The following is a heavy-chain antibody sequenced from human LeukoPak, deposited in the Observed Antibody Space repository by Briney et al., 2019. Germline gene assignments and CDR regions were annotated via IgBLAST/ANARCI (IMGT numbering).Heavy chain of an antibody. CDR1: GGSISTYY. J-gene: IGHJ3*02. D-gene: IGHD2-2*01. Sequence: SETLSLTRSVSGGSISTYYWTWIRQPPGKGLEWIGYIYYTGSTNYNPSLKSRATMSVDTSKSQLSLKMTSVTAADTAVYYCARPSIPSAAASALDIWGQGTMVTVSS. V-gene: IGHV4-59*08. CDR2: IYYTGST. CDR3: ARPSIPSAAASALDI.